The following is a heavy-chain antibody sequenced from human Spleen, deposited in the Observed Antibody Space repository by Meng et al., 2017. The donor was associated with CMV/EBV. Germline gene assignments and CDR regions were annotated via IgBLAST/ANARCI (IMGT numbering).Heavy chain of an antibody. D-gene: IGHD2-2*01. Sequence: GESLKISCAASGFTFSSYDMHWVRQATGKGLECVSAIGTAGDTYYPDSVKGRFTISRDNAKNSLYLQMNSLRAEDTALYYCASHCSSTSCYEVGDYWGQGTLVTVSS. CDR3: ASHCSSTSCYEVGDY. CDR1: GFTFSSYD. V-gene: IGHV3-13*01. J-gene: IGHJ4*02. CDR2: IGTAGDT.